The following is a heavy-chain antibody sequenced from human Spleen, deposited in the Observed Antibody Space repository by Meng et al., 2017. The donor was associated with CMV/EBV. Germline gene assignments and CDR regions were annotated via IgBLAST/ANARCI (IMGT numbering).Heavy chain of an antibody. CDR1: GFTFRSYW. Sequence: GESLKISCAASGFTFRSYWMNWVRQAPGKGLVWVSRINSDGSSTSFADSVKGRFTISRDNAKNTLYLQMNSLRAEDTALYYCARSNYYDSSGAFDYWGQGTLVTVSS. CDR2: INSDGSST. CDR3: ARSNYYDSSGAFDY. V-gene: IGHV3-74*01. D-gene: IGHD3-22*01. J-gene: IGHJ4*02.